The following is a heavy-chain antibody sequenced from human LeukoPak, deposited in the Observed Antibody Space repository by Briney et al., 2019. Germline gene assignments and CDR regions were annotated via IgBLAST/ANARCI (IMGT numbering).Heavy chain of an antibody. J-gene: IGHJ4*02. CDR2: IYYGGST. V-gene: IGHV4-59*01. D-gene: IGHD1-26*01. CDR3: ARRVGDKDYFDY. Sequence: SETLSLTCTDSGGSISSYYWSWIRQPPGKGLEWIAYIYYGGSTNYNPSLKSRVTISVDTSKNQFSLKLRYVTAADTAVYYCARRVGDKDYFDYWGQGTLVTVSS. CDR1: GGSISSYY.